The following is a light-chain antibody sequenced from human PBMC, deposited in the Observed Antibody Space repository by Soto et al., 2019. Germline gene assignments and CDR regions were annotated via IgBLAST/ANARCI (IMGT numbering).Light chain of an antibody. V-gene: IGLV2-23*01. CDR1: SRDVGNYNL. CDR3: CSYASTGTYV. CDR2: EGT. J-gene: IGLJ1*01. Sequence: QSALTQPASVFGSPGQSIAISCTGTSRDVGNYNLVSWYQQHSGKAPKLMIYEGTKRPSGVSDRFSGSKSGNTASLTISGLQAEDEADYYCCSYASTGTYVFGTGTKVTVL.